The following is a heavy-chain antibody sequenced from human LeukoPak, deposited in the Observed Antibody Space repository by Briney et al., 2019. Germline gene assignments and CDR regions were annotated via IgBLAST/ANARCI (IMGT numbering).Heavy chain of an antibody. J-gene: IGHJ4*02. V-gene: IGHV3-53*01. D-gene: IGHD1-14*01. CDR3: ARAKGGNQYGGGDY. CDR2: IYSGGST. CDR1: GFTVSSNY. Sequence: PGGSLRLSCAASGFTVSSNYMSWVRQAPGKGLEWVSVIYSGGSTYYAGSVKGRFTISRDNSKNTLYLQMNSLRVEDTAVYYCARAKGGNQYGGGDYWGQGTLVTVSS.